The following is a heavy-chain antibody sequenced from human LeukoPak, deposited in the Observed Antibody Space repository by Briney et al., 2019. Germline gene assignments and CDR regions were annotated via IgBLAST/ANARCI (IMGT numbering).Heavy chain of an antibody. CDR1: GYSIGSGYY. Sequence: NPSETLSLTCAVSGYSIGSGYYWGWIRQPPGKGLEWIGGIYHTGSTYYNPSLKSRVTISVDTSKNQFSLKLSSVTAADTAVYYCACCSGGTCYGGWFDPWGQGTLVTVSS. V-gene: IGHV4-38-2*01. CDR3: ACCSGGTCYGGWFDP. CDR2: IYHTGST. D-gene: IGHD2-15*01. J-gene: IGHJ5*02.